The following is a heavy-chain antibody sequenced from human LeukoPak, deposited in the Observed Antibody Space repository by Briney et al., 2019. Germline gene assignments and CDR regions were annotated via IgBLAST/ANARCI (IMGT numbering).Heavy chain of an antibody. Sequence: PGGSLRLSCAASGFTFSNAWMSWVRQAPGKGLEWVGRIKSKTDGGTTDYAAPVKGRFTISRDDSKNTLYLQMNSLKTEDTAVYYCTASTYSPSSFDYWGQGTLVTVSS. CDR1: GFTFSNAW. CDR3: TASTYSPSSFDY. V-gene: IGHV3-15*01. D-gene: IGHD2-15*01. J-gene: IGHJ4*02. CDR2: IKSKTDGGTT.